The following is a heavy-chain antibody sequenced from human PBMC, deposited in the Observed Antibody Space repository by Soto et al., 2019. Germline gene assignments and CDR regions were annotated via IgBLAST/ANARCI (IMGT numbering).Heavy chain of an antibody. V-gene: IGHV3-21*01. CDR1: GFTFNNYN. CDR3: ARDSSSWSIWFDP. Sequence: EVQLVESGGGLVKPGGSLRLSCVASGFTFNNYNMNWVRQAPGKGLEWVSSISTTGAYIQYADSVKGRFTISRDNAKNSLYLQMNSLRAEDTAVYYCARDSSSWSIWFDPWGQGTLVTVSS. J-gene: IGHJ5*02. D-gene: IGHD6-13*01. CDR2: ISTTGAYI.